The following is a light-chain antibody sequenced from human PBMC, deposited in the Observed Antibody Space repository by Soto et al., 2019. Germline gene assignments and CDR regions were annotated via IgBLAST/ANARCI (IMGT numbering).Light chain of an antibody. CDR2: ATS. J-gene: IGKJ1*01. V-gene: IGKV3-20*01. CDR1: QSVSSSY. Sequence: EIVLTQSPGTLSLSPGERVTLSCRASQSVSSSYLAWYQQKPGQAPRLLIYATSSRATDIPDRFSGSGSGTDFSLTISKLEPEDFAVYYCQHYDAGLWTFGHGTKVEV. CDR3: QHYDAGLWT.